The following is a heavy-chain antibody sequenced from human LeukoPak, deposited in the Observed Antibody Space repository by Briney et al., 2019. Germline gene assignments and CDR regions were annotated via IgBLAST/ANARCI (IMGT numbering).Heavy chain of an antibody. CDR1: GFSFSSYA. V-gene: IGHV3-23*01. D-gene: IGHD6-19*01. J-gene: IGHJ4*02. CDR3: AKRSGYTTGWFFDF. Sequence: GGPLKLSWAASGFSFSSYAMSWVRQAPGKGLEWVSSISGSGDNTYYAESVKGRFTISRDNSKNTLFLQMNSLRAEDTAVFYCAKRSGYTTGWFFDFWGQGTLVTVSS. CDR2: ISGSGDNT.